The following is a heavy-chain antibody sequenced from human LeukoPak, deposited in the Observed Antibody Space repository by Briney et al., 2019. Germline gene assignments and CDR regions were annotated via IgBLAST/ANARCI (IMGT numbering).Heavy chain of an antibody. CDR3: ARVGQVVSVDY. Sequence: ASVRTSCKASGYTFTTYDINWVRQATGQGLEWMGWMNPNSGNTGYAQKFQGRVTMTRSTSISTAYMELSSLTSEDTAVYYCARVGQVVSVDYWGQGTLVTVSS. J-gene: IGHJ4*02. V-gene: IGHV1-8*01. D-gene: IGHD6-6*01. CDR1: GYTFTTYD. CDR2: MNPNSGNT.